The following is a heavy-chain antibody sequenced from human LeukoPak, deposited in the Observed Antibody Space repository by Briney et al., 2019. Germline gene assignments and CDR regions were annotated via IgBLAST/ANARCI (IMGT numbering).Heavy chain of an antibody. CDR1: GYTFTSYD. CDR3: ARGRSYYDSSGYSP. Sequence: ASVKVSCKASGYTFTSYDINWVRQATGQGLEWMGWMNPNSGDTGYAQKFQGKVTMTRNTSISTAYMELSSLRSEDTAVYYCARGRSYYDSSGYSPWGQGTLVIVSS. D-gene: IGHD3-22*01. V-gene: IGHV1-8*01. CDR2: MNPNSGDT. J-gene: IGHJ5*02.